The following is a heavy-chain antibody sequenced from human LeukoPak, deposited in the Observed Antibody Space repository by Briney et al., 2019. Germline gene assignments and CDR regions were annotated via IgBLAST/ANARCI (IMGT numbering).Heavy chain of an antibody. J-gene: IGHJ5*02. D-gene: IGHD2-2*01. V-gene: IGHV5-51*01. CDR3: ARDLGYCSSTSCSKWWFDP. CDR1: GYSFTSYW. Sequence: GESLKISCQGSGYSFTSYWIGWVRPMPGKGLEWMGIIYPGDSDTRYSPSFQGQVTISADKSISTAYLQWSSLKASDTAMYYCARDLGYCSSTSCSKWWFDPWGQGTLVTVSS. CDR2: IYPGDSDT.